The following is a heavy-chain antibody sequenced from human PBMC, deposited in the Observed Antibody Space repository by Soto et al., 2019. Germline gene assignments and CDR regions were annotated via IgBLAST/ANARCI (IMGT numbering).Heavy chain of an antibody. V-gene: IGHV4-39*01. CDR1: GGSISSSSSY. D-gene: IGHD3-10*01. CDR3: ARGNRVRGVSPFDP. Sequence: SETLSLTCTVSGGSISSSSSYWGWIRQPPGKGLEWVGSIYYSGNTYYNPSLKSRVTISVDTSKNQFSLELSSVTAADTAVYYCARGNRVRGVSPFDPWGQGTLVTVSS. CDR2: IYYSGNT. J-gene: IGHJ5*02.